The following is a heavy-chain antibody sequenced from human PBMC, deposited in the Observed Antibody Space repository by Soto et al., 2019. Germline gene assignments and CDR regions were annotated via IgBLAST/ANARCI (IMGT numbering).Heavy chain of an antibody. CDR1: GFTFSSYA. CDR3: AKCIAVTKRGAFDI. J-gene: IGHJ3*02. CDR2: ISGGGGST. V-gene: IGHV3-23*01. D-gene: IGHD4-17*01. Sequence: EVQLLESGGGLVQPGGSLRLSCAASGFTFSSYAMSWVRQAPGKGLEWVSGISGGGGSTYYADSVKGRITISRDNSKNTLYLHMNSLRAEDTAVYYCAKCIAVTKRGAFDIWGQGTMVTVSS.